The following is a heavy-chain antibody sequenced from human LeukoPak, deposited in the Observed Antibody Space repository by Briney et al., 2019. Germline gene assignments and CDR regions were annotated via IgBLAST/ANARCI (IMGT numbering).Heavy chain of an antibody. Sequence: GGSLRLSCAASGFSFHHYSMHWVRQPPGKGLERVTLISWDGGITYFADSVRGRFTISRDNGKNSLSLEMNSLRTEDTALYYCAKDSNTGGYSFGSWGQGTLVTVTS. CDR2: ISWDGGIT. CDR1: GFSFHHYS. CDR3: AKDSNTGGYSFGS. J-gene: IGHJ4*02. V-gene: IGHV3-43*01. D-gene: IGHD5-12*01.